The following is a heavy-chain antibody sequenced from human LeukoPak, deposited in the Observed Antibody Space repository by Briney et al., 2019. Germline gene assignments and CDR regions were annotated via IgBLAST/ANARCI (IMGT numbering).Heavy chain of an antibody. CDR1: GYNFNSYW. Sequence: GESLKISCKGSGYNFNSYWIAWVRQMPGRGLEWMGMIYPEDSDTRYSPSFEGQVTISADKSINTAYLQWSTVRSSDTAMYFCARRIGYSGYDSWGQGSLVSVSS. J-gene: IGHJ4*02. V-gene: IGHV5-51*01. CDR2: IYPEDSDT. D-gene: IGHD5-12*01. CDR3: ARRIGYSGYDS.